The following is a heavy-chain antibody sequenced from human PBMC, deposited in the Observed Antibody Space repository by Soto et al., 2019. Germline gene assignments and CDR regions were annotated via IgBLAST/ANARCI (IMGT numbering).Heavy chain of an antibody. J-gene: IGHJ5*02. D-gene: IGHD2-21*02. Sequence: SETLSLTCAVSGGSISSSNWWSWVRQPPGKGLEWIGEIYHSGSTNYNPSLKSRVTISVDKSKNQFSLKLSSVTAADTAVYFCAREIVTAGGNNYFDPWGPGTLVTVSS. CDR2: IYHSGST. CDR3: AREIVTAGGNNYFDP. CDR1: GGSISSSNW. V-gene: IGHV4-4*02.